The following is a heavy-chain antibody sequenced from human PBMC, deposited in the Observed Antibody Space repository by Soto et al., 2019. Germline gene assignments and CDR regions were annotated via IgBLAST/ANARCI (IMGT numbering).Heavy chain of an antibody. J-gene: IGHJ6*03. D-gene: IGHD4-17*01. V-gene: IGHV4-34*01. CDR3: AHPFISSDYGDYVGYMDV. Sequence: SETLSLTCAVYGGSFSGYYWSWIRQPPGKGLEWIGEINHSGSTNYNPSLKSRVTISVDTSKNQFSLKLSSVTAADTAVYYCAHPFISSDYGDYVGYMDVWGKGTTVTVSS. CDR2: INHSGST. CDR1: GGSFSGYY.